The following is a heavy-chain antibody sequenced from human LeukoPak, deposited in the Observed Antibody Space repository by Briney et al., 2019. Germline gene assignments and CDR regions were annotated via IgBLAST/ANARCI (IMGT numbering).Heavy chain of an antibody. J-gene: IGHJ4*02. D-gene: IGHD6-13*01. CDR2: INYIGST. CDR1: GGSINGFS. V-gene: IGHV4-59*08. Sequence: SETVSLTCTVSGGSINGFSWSWIRQSPGKGLEWIGYINYIGSTDYNPSLKSRVTISVDTSKNQFSLKLISMTAADTAVYYCTRRSSSSWSFDYWGRGTLGTVSS. CDR3: TRRSSSSWSFDY.